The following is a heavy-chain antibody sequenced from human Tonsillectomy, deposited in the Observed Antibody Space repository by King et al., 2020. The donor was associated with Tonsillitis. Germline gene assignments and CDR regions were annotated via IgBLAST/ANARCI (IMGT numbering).Heavy chain of an antibody. J-gene: IGHJ3*02. CDR2: VSGDSGNT. CDR1: GHTFSRLG. CDR3: ARGVVGFSDDAFAI. D-gene: IGHD5-12*01. Sequence: QLVQSGVEVWKPGASVKGSCTAAGHTFSRLGITWVRQAPGQGLEWWGWVSGDSGNTKYAQKFQGRVTLSRDTSTSTVYMELGSLRSDDTAVYYCARGVVGFSDDAFAIWGQGTKVTVSS. V-gene: IGHV1-18*01.